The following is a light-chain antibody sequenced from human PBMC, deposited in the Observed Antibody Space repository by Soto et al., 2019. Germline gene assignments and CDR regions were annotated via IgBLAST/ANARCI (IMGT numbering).Light chain of an antibody. Sequence: QSALAQPASVSGSPGQSITISCTGTSSDVGGYNYVSWYQQHPGKAPKLMIYDVSNRPSGVSNRFSGSKSGNTASLTISGLQAEDEVDYYCSSHTSSSTSYVFGTGTKVTVL. CDR3: SSHTSSSTSYV. V-gene: IGLV2-14*01. CDR1: SSDVGGYNY. CDR2: DVS. J-gene: IGLJ1*01.